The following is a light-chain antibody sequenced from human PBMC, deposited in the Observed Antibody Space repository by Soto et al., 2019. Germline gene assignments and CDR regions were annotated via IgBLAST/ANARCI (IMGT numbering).Light chain of an antibody. CDR1: QSVISN. Sequence: EIGMTQSPATLSLSPGERATLSCRASQSVISNLAWYQQKTGQAPRLLLYGGSSRAAGIPARLSGSRSGAEFTLTISSLQYEDFAVYYCHLYYDWSLWTFGQGTKV. V-gene: IGKV3-15*01. J-gene: IGKJ1*01. CDR3: HLYYDWSLWT. CDR2: GGS.